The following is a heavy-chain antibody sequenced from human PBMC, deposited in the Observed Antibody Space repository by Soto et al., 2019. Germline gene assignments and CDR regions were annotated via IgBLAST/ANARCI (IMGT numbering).Heavy chain of an antibody. D-gene: IGHD3-10*01. CDR3: ARDYYYGSGSYSDY. V-gene: IGHV4-39*02. J-gene: IGHJ4*02. CDR1: GGSISSSSYY. Sequence: SETLSLTCTVSGGSISSSSYYWGWIRQPPGKGLEWIGSIYYSGSTYYNPSLKSRVTISVDTSKNQFSLKLSSVTAADTAVYYCARDYYYGSGSYSDYWGQGTLVTVSS. CDR2: IYYSGST.